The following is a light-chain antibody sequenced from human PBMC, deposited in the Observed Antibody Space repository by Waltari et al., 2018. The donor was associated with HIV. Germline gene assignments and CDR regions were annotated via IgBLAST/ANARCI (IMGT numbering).Light chain of an antibody. Sequence: QSVLTQPPSVSGAPGQRVTISCTGRSSNIGAGSDVNWYQQLPGTAPKLLIYNNSNRPSGVPDRFSGSKSGTSASLAITGLQAEDEADYYCQSYDSSLSGSDVFGTGTKVTVL. V-gene: IGLV1-40*01. CDR1: SSNIGAGSD. J-gene: IGLJ1*01. CDR3: QSYDSSLSGSDV. CDR2: NNS.